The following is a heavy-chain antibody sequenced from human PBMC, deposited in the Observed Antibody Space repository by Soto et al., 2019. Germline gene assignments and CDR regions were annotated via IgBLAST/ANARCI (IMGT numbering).Heavy chain of an antibody. V-gene: IGHV3-23*01. CDR2: ISGTADNT. D-gene: IGHD5-12*01. Sequence: GGSLRLSCAASGFTFGIYAMSWVRQAPGTGLEWVSAISGTADNTYYADSVKGRFTISRDNSKNTLYLQLNSLRAEDTAVYYCAKNGYGSDVLWWFGPWGQGTLVTVYS. J-gene: IGHJ5*02. CDR3: AKNGYGSDVLWWFGP. CDR1: GFTFGIYA.